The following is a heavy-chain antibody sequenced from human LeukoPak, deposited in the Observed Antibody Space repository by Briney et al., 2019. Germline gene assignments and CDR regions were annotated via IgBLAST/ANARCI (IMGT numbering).Heavy chain of an antibody. Sequence: ASVRVSCKASGYTFTSYGISWVRQAPGQGLEWMGWISAYNGNTNYAQKLQGRVTITTDTSTSTAYMELRSLRSDDTAVYYCARDGEYYDFWSGYPYNWFDPWGQGTLVTVSS. J-gene: IGHJ5*02. CDR1: GYTFTSYG. CDR3: ARDGEYYDFWSGYPYNWFDP. D-gene: IGHD3-3*01. CDR2: ISAYNGNT. V-gene: IGHV1-18*01.